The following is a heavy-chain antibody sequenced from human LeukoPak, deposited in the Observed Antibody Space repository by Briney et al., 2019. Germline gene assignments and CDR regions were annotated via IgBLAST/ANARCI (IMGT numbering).Heavy chain of an antibody. CDR3: AGGSGWLIEVY. J-gene: IGHJ4*02. V-gene: IGHV3-7*01. Sequence: GGSLRLSCAASGFTFSSYWMSWVRQAPGKGLEWVANIKQDGSEEAYVDSVKGRFTISRDNAKNSLYLQMNSLRAEDTAVYYCAGGSGWLIEVYWGQGSLVTVSS. D-gene: IGHD6-19*01. CDR2: IKQDGSEE. CDR1: GFTFSSYW.